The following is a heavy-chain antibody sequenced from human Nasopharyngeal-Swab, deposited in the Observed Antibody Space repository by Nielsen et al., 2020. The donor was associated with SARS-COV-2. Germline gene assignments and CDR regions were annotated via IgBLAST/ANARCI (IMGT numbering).Heavy chain of an antibody. Sequence: GGSLRLSCAASGFIFSASAIHWVRQASGKGLEWVGRIGDKEHNYATTYGASVQGRFTISRDYSKNTAFLQMDGLKTEDTALYYCTTDFYFDYWGQGALVTVSS. J-gene: IGHJ4*02. V-gene: IGHV3-73*01. CDR2: IGDKEHNYAT. CDR3: TTDFYFDY. CDR1: GFIFSASA.